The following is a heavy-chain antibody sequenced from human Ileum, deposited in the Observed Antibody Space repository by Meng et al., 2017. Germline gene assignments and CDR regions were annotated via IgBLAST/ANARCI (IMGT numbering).Heavy chain of an antibody. CDR3: VKDWGGAGALNY. CDR1: GFTFSGTW. Sequence: VEVVEPGGGRFLPGGYLRLSCAASGFTFSGTWMHWVRHAPGKGLVWVARINNDGSYTDYVDSVKGRFTISRDNTKNTLYLQMTDLRAEDTAVYYCVKDWGGAGALNYWGQGSLVTVSS. V-gene: IGHV3-74*01. J-gene: IGHJ4*02. D-gene: IGHD3-16*01. CDR2: INNDGSYT.